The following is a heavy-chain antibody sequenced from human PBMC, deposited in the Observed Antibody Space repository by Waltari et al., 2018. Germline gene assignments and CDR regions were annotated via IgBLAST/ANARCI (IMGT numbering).Heavy chain of an antibody. J-gene: IGHJ4*02. CDR1: GFTFSSYW. Sequence: EVQLVESGGGLVQPGGSLRLSWAASGFTFSSYWMSWVRQAPGKGLEWVANIEQDGSEKYYVDSVKGRFTISRDNAKNSLYLQMNSLRAEDTAVYYCSGGWYSFDYWGQGTLVTVSS. CDR2: IEQDGSEK. CDR3: SGGWYSFDY. D-gene: IGHD6-19*01. V-gene: IGHV3-7*01.